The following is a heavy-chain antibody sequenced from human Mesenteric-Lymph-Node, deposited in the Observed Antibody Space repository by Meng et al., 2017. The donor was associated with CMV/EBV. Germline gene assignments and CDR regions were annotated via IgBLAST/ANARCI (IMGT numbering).Heavy chain of an antibody. D-gene: IGHD2-2*01. CDR1: GYTFTAYY. V-gene: IGHV1-2*02. CDR2: INPYSGGT. J-gene: IGHJ5*02. CDR3: ARDKFPDYNVLLPAAIPGGWFDP. Sequence: ASVKVSCKTSGYTFTAYYMHWVRQAPGQGLEWMGWINPYSGGTNYAQKFQGRVTMTRDTSITTAYMELNSLRSDDTAVYYCARDKFPDYNVLLPAAIPGGWFDPWGQGTPVTVSS.